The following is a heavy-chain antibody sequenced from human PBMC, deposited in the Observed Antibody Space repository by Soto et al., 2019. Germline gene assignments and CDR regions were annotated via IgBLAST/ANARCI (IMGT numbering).Heavy chain of an antibody. CDR3: ARRQNWNNLFDT. CDR1: GGSISSSSYY. Sequence: SATLSLTCTVSGGSISSSSYYWGWIRQSPGKGLEWIGSFYYSGSTYYNPSLRSRVTISIDTSKTQFSLRLRSVTAADTAVYYCARRQNWNNLFDTWGQGTLVTVSS. CDR2: FYYSGST. J-gene: IGHJ5*02. V-gene: IGHV4-39*07. D-gene: IGHD1-1*01.